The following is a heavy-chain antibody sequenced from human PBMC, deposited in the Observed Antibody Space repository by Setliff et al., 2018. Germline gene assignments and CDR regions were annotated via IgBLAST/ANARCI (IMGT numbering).Heavy chain of an antibody. V-gene: IGHV4-59*08. D-gene: IGHD5-18*01. CDR3: ARAGPDTDSVDLLYFDY. CDR1: GASVSRYY. CDR2: IYHRGST. Sequence: LSLTCTVSGASVSRYYWSWIRQPPGGGLEWVAYIYHRGSTNYNPSLESRLTISVDTSQNQFSLRLNSVTAADTAVYYCARAGPDTDSVDLLYFDYWGQGAQVTVSS. J-gene: IGHJ4*02.